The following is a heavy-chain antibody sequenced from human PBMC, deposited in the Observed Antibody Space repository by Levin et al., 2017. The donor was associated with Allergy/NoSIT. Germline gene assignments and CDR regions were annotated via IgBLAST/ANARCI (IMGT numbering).Heavy chain of an antibody. D-gene: IGHD3-10*01. CDR1: GYTFTGYF. CDR2: FNRNSGGT. V-gene: IGHV1-2*02. J-gene: IGHJ4*02. CDR3: ARDYSGSGSYYNLFDS. Sequence: GESLKISCQASGYTFTGYFIHWVRQAPGQGLEWVGWFNRNSGGTTYAQKFQGRVTMTSDTSISTAYMELRGLRSDDTAVYYCARDYSGSGSYYNLFDSWGQGTLVTVSS.